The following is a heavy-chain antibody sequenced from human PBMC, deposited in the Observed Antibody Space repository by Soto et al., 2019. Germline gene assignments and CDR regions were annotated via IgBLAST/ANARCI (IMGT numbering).Heavy chain of an antibody. Sequence: SVKVSCKASGGTFSSYAISWVRQAPGQGLEWMGGIIPIFGTANYAQKFQGRVTITADESTSTAYMELSSLRSEDTAVYYCGAGYYYYYGMDVWGQGTTVTVSS. CDR2: IIPIFGTA. V-gene: IGHV1-69*13. J-gene: IGHJ6*02. CDR3: GAGYYYYYGMDV. D-gene: IGHD6-25*01. CDR1: GGTFSSYA.